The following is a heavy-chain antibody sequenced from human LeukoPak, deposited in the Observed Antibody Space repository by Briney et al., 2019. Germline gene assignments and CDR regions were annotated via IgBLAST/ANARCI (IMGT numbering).Heavy chain of an antibody. CDR2: INPNSGGT. J-gene: IGHJ3*02. CDR3: AKNIWFGESSDAFHI. CDR1: GYTFTGYY. V-gene: IGHV1-2*02. Sequence: SVKVSCKASGYTFTGYYMHWVRQAPGQGLEWMGWINPNSGGTNYAQKFQGRVTMTRDTSISTAYMELSRLRFDDTAVYYCAKNIWFGESSDAFHIWGQGTMVTVSS. D-gene: IGHD3-10*01.